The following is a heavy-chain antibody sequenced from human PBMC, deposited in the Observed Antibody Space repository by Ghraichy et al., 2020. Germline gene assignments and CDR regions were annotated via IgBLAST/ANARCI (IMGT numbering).Heavy chain of an antibody. CDR3: TRPQGAWTNPQFDP. CDR1: GFTFSGSA. CDR2: IRSKTSSYAT. J-gene: IGHJ5*02. V-gene: IGHV3-73*01. D-gene: IGHD3/OR15-3a*01. Sequence: GGSLKLSCAASGFTFSGSAMHWVRQASGKGLEWVGRIRSKTSSYATAYAASVKGRFTISRDDSKNTGYLQRNSLKTEETAVYLCTRPQGAWTNPQFDPWVEGTLATVCS.